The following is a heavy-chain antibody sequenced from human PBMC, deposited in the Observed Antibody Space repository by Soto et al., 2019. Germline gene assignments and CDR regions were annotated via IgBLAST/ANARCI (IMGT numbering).Heavy chain of an antibody. Sequence: ASVKVSCKASGYTFTSYYMHWVRQAPGQGLEWMGIINPSGGSTSYAQKFQGRVTMTRDTSTSTVYMELSSLRSEDTAVYYCVRTTYDSSGYYPDHYYGMDVWGQGTTVIVSS. CDR2: INPSGGST. D-gene: IGHD3-22*01. V-gene: IGHV1-46*01. CDR3: VRTTYDSSGYYPDHYYGMDV. CDR1: GYTFTSYY. J-gene: IGHJ6*02.